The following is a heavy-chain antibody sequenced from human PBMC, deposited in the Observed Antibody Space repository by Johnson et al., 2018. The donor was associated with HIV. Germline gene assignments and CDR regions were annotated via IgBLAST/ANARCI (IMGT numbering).Heavy chain of an antibody. CDR1: GFTFSSYD. J-gene: IGHJ3*02. D-gene: IGHD6-13*01. V-gene: IGHV3-13*01. CDR2: IGTAGDT. Sequence: QLVESGGGVVQPGGSLRLSCAASGFTFSSYDMHWVRQATGKGLEWVSAIGTAGDTYYPGSVKGRFTISRENAKNSLYLQMNSLRAGDTAVYYCARASTLVAFDIWGQGTMVTVSS. CDR3: ARASTLVAFDI.